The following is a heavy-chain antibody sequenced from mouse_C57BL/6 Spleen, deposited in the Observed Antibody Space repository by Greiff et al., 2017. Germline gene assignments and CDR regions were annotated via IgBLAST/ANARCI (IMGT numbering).Heavy chain of an antibody. V-gene: IGHV1-15*01. D-gene: IGHD2-5*01. CDR1: GYTFTDYE. CDR2: IDPETGGT. J-gene: IGHJ4*01. CDR3: TRSGYYSRNYAVGD. Sequence: VQLQQSGAELVRPGASVTLSCKASGYTFTDYEMHWVKQTPVHGLEWIGAIDPETGGTAYNQKFKGKAILTADKSSSTAYMELRSLTSEDSAVYYCTRSGYYSRNYAVGDWGQGTSVTVSS.